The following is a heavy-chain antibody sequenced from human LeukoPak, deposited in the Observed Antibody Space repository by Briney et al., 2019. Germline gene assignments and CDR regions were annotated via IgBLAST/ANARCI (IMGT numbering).Heavy chain of an antibody. J-gene: IGHJ4*02. CDR1: GYTFITYV. CDR2: LNAGNGLT. CDR3: ATSRNSARGIDY. D-gene: IGHD2-15*01. V-gene: IGHV1-3*01. Sequence: ASVKVSCKASGYTFITYVMHWVRQAPGQRLEWMGWLNAGNGLTKYSQKFQGTVTITRDTSASTAYMGLSSLRSEDTAVYYCATSRNSARGIDYWGQGTLVTVSS.